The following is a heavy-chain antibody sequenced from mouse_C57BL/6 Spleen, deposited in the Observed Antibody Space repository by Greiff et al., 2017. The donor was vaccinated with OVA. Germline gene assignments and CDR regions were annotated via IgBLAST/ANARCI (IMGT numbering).Heavy chain of an antibody. Sequence: QVQLQQPGAELVKPGASVKLSCKASGYTFTSYWMQWVKQRPGQGLEWIGEIDPSDSYTNYNQKFKGKATLTVDTSSSTAYMQLSSLTSEDSAVYYCARGKNDGYYDYFDYWGQGTTLTVSS. V-gene: IGHV1-50*01. CDR2: IDPSDSYT. J-gene: IGHJ2*01. CDR1: GYTFTSYW. D-gene: IGHD2-3*01. CDR3: ARGKNDGYYDYFDY.